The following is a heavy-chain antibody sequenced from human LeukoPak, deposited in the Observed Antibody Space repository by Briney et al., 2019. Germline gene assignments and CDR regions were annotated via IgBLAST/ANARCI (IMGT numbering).Heavy chain of an antibody. CDR2: VSYDGDNK. V-gene: IGHV3-30*04. J-gene: IGHJ6*04. D-gene: IGHD3-10*01. CDR3: AKEERYYGSGGRYGMDV. Sequence: GRSLRLSCAASGFTFSGYAMHWVRQAPGKGLEWVAVVSYDGDNKYYADSVKGRFTISRDSSKNTLYLQMNSLRAEDTAVYYCAKEERYYGSGGRYGMDVWGKGTTVTVSS. CDR1: GFTFSGYA.